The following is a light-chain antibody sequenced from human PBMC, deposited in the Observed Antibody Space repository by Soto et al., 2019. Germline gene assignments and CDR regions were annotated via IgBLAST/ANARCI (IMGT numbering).Light chain of an antibody. J-gene: IGKJ1*01. Sequence: EVVLTQSPVTLSLSPGDRATLSCRASQSISSSYLAWYQQKPGQAPRLLIDGTFNRATGIPDRFSGDGSGTDFTLTINRLEPEDFAVYFCQQCGLSPRTFGQGTKVEV. CDR1: QSISSSY. CDR2: GTF. V-gene: IGKV3-20*01. CDR3: QQCGLSPRT.